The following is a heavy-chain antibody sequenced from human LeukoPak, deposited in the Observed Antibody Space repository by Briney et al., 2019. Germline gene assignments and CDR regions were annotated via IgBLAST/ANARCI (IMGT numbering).Heavy chain of an antibody. CDR1: GYTFTSYY. J-gene: IGHJ4*02. CDR3: ARVGGTYYRGDFDY. V-gene: IGHV1-46*01. Sequence: ASVKVSCKASGYTFTSYYMHWVRQAPGQGLEWMGTINPSGGTTNYAQKFQGRVTMTRDMSTSTVYMELSSLRSGDTAVYYCARVGGTYYRGDFDYWGQETLVTVSS. D-gene: IGHD1-26*01. CDR2: INPSGGTT.